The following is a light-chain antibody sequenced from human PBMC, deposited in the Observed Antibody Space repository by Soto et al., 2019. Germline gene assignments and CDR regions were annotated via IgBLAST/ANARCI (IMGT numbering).Light chain of an antibody. CDR3: SSYTSSSSVV. Sequence: QSALTQPASVSGSPGQSITISCTGPRSAVGGYNYVSWYQQHPGKAPKLMIYEVSNRPSGVSNRFSGSKSGNTASLTISGLQAEDEADYYCSSYTSSSSVVFGGGTKLTVL. CDR1: RSAVGGYNY. CDR2: EVS. J-gene: IGLJ2*01. V-gene: IGLV2-14*01.